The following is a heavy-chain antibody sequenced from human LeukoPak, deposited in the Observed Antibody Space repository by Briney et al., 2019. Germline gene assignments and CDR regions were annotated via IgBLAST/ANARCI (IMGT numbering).Heavy chain of an antibody. CDR3: AKGKPDIAAAGDNDAFDN. Sequence: SETLSLTCTVSGGSISSYYWSWIRQPPGKGLEWIGYIYYSGSTNYNPSLKSRVTISVDTSKNQFSLKLSSVTAEDTAVYYCAKGKPDIAAAGDNDAFDNWGQGTMVTVSS. CDR2: IYYSGST. D-gene: IGHD6-13*01. V-gene: IGHV4-59*01. J-gene: IGHJ3*02. CDR1: GGSISSYY.